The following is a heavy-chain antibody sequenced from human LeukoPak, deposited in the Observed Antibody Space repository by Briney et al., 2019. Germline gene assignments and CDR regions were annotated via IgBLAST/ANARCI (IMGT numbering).Heavy chain of an antibody. CDR1: GGSVTSGSYY. Sequence: SETLSLTCTVTGGSVTSGSYYWSWIRQPPGKGPEWIGYIYYSGSTNYNPSLKSRVTISVDTSKNQFSLKLSSVTAADTAVYYCASSSYGSGSYYKGPIDYWGQGTLVTVPS. D-gene: IGHD3-10*01. CDR3: ASSSYGSGSYYKGPIDY. CDR2: IYYSGST. J-gene: IGHJ4*02. V-gene: IGHV4-61*01.